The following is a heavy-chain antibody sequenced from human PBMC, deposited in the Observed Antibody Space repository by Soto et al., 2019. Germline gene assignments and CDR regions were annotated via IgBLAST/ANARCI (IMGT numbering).Heavy chain of an antibody. CDR1: GYTFSSYW. V-gene: IGHV5-51*01. CDR3: ARQNPYSGSYYGMDV. D-gene: IGHD1-26*01. J-gene: IGHJ6*02. CDR2: IYPGDSDT. Sequence: PGESLKISCKGSGYTFSSYWIGWARQMPGKGLEWMGIIYPGDSDTRYSPSFQGQVTISADKSISTAYLQWSSLKASDTAMYYCARQNPYSGSYYGMDVWGQGTTVTVSS.